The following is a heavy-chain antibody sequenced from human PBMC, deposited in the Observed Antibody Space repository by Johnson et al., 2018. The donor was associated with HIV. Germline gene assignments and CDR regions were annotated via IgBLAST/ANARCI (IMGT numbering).Heavy chain of an antibody. Sequence: QVQLVESGGGVVQPGRSLRLSCAASGFTFSSYAMHWVRQAPGKGLEWVAVISYDGSNKYYADSVKGRFTISRDNSKNTLYLQMNSLRAEDTAVYYCARDFIAPELGDAFDIWGQGTMVIVSS. CDR1: GFTFSSYA. J-gene: IGHJ3*02. CDR2: ISYDGSNK. CDR3: ARDFIAPELGDAFDI. D-gene: IGHD6-25*01. V-gene: IGHV3-30-3*01.